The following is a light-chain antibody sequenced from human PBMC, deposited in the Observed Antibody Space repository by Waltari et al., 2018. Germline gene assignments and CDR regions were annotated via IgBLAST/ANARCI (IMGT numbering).Light chain of an antibody. J-gene: IGLJ2*01. V-gene: IGLV1-44*01. CDR2: RNN. CDR3: AAWDDSLNGPQ. CDR1: SPTLGTNT. Sequence: QSVLTQPPSASGTPGQRLPLPSSGRSPTLGTNTVTLNQQLPGTAPKLLIDRNNQRPSGVPDRFSGSKSGTSASLAISGLQSEDEADYYCAAWDDSLNGPQFGGGTKLTVL.